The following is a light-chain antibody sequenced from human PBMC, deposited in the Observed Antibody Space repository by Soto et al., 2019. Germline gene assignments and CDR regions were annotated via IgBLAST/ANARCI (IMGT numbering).Light chain of an antibody. J-gene: IGLJ1*01. Sequence: SALTQPASVCGSPGQSITMSCTGTSSDVGGYNYVSWYQQHPGKAPKLMIYEVSNRPSGVSNRFSGSKSGHTASLTISGLQSEDEADYFCTSYTSSTTLDVFGTGTKVTVL. CDR2: EVS. V-gene: IGLV2-14*01. CDR3: TSYTSSTTLDV. CDR1: SSDVGGYNY.